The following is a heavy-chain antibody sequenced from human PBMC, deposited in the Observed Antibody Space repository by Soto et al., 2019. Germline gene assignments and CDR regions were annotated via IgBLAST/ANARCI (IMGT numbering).Heavy chain of an antibody. CDR2: IYPGDSDT. CDR3: ARGGGDSSGYYYEYYFDY. D-gene: IGHD3-22*01. V-gene: IGHV5-51*01. CDR1: GYSFTSYW. Sequence: GESLKISCKGSGYSFTSYWIGWVRQMPGKGLEWMGIIYPGDSDTRYSPSFQGQVTISADKSISTAYLQWSSLKDSDTAMYYCARGGGDSSGYYYEYYFDYWGQGTLVTVSS. J-gene: IGHJ4*02.